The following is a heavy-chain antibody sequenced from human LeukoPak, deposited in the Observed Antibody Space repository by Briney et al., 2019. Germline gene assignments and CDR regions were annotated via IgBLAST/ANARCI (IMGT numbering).Heavy chain of an antibody. Sequence: SDTLSLTCTVAGYYISSGYYWGWLRQSPGKGLEWIASIYHTGETHYPPSLKSRVSISVDTSNNQFSLRSTSATAADTAMYYCARGRFAELLFDIWGQGTLVTVSS. CDR2: IYHTGET. J-gene: IGHJ4*02. D-gene: IGHD3-10*01. CDR1: GYYISSGYY. V-gene: IGHV4-38-2*02. CDR3: ARGRFAELLFDI.